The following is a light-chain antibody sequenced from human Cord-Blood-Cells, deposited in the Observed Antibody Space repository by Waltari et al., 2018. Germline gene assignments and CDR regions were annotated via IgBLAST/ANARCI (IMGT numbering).Light chain of an antibody. Sequence: DIQITNSPPPPSASVGNRVTITCRASQSISSYLNWYQQKPGKAPKLLIYAAASLPSGVPSRFSGSGSGTDFTLTISSLQPEDFATYYCQQSYSTPLTFRGGTKVEIK. CDR2: AAA. CDR1: QSISSY. V-gene: IGKV1-39*01. CDR3: QQSYSTPLT. J-gene: IGKJ4*01.